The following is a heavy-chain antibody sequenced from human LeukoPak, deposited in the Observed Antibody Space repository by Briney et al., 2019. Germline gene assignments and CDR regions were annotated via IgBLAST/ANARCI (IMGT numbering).Heavy chain of an antibody. CDR3: ARPSIGYCSGGSCAAFGWFDP. CDR2: INHSGST. Sequence: SETLSLTCAVYGASFSDYYWSWIRHPPGKGLDWIGEINHSGSTSYNPSLKSRVTISVDTSKNQFSLKLSSVTAADTAVYYCARPSIGYCSGGSCAAFGWFDPWGQGTLVTVSS. CDR1: GASFSDYY. D-gene: IGHD2-15*01. V-gene: IGHV4-34*01. J-gene: IGHJ5*02.